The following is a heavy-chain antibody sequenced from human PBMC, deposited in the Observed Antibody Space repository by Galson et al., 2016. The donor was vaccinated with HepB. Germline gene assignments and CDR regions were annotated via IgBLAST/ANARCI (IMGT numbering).Heavy chain of an antibody. V-gene: IGHV1-69*13. CDR2: IIPVFAIT. CDR3: ARGGDYGDFA. D-gene: IGHD4-17*01. CDR1: GGTFGTYP. Sequence: SVKVSCKASGGTFGTYPISWVRQAPGQGLEWMGGIIPVFAITNYAQKLQGRVTITADESTSTAYMELSSLRSEDTAVYYCARGGDYGDFAWGQGTLVTVSS. J-gene: IGHJ1*01.